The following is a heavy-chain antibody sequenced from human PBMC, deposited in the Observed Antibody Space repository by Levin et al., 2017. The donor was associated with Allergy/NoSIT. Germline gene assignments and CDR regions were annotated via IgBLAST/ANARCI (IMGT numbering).Heavy chain of an antibody. J-gene: IGHJ5*02. V-gene: IGHV3-21*01. CDR1: GFTFSSSS. Sequence: PSQTLSLPCAASGFTFSSSSMNWVRQAPGKGLEWVSSISSSSSYIYYADSVKGRFTISRDNAKNSLYLQMNSLRAEDTAVYYCARARGRYYGSGSPLGDWFDPWGQGTLVTVSS. CDR3: ARARGRYYGSGSPLGDWFDP. CDR2: ISSSSSYI. D-gene: IGHD3-10*01.